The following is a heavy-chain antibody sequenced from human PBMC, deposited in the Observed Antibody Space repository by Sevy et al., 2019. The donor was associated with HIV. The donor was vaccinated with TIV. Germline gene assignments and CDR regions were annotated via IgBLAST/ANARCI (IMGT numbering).Heavy chain of an antibody. D-gene: IGHD3-22*01. Sequence: GGFLRLSCAASGFTFSSYAMHWVSQAPGKGLESVAVISYDGSNKYYADSVKGRFTISRDNSKNTLYLQMNSLRAEDTAVYYCARDGEAYYDSSGYYSAIFDYWGQGTLVTVSS. J-gene: IGHJ4*02. CDR2: ISYDGSNK. CDR1: GFTFSSYA. V-gene: IGHV3-30-3*01. CDR3: ARDGEAYYDSSGYYSAIFDY.